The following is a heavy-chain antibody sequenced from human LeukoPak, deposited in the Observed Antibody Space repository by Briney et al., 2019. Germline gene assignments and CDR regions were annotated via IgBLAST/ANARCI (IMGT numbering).Heavy chain of an antibody. CDR1: GYTFTSYY. Sequence: ASVKVSCKASGYTFTSYYMHWVRQAPGQGLEWMGIINPSGGSTSYAQKFQGRVTMTRDTSTSTVYMELSSLRSEDTAVYYCARDHGITIFGVVITGGAFDIWGKGTMVTVSS. J-gene: IGHJ3*02. D-gene: IGHD3-3*01. V-gene: IGHV1-46*01. CDR3: ARDHGITIFGVVITGGAFDI. CDR2: INPSGGST.